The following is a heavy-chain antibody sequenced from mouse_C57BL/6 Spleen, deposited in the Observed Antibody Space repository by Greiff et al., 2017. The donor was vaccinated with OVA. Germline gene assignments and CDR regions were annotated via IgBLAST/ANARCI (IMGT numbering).Heavy chain of an antibody. CDR2: ISSGSSTI. J-gene: IGHJ1*03. Sequence: EVQRVEPGGGLVKPGGSLKLSCAASGFTFSDYGMHWVRQAPEKGLEWVAYISSGSSTIYYADTVKGRFTISRDNAKNTLFLQMTSLRSEDTAMYYCARHYGYLYWYFDVWGTGTTVTVSS. V-gene: IGHV5-17*01. D-gene: IGHD2-2*01. CDR1: GFTFSDYG. CDR3: ARHYGYLYWYFDV.